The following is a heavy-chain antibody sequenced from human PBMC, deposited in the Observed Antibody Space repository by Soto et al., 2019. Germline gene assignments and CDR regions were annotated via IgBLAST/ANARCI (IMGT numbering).Heavy chain of an antibody. CDR2: VTYSRGP. Sequence: QVQVQESGPGLVKPSETLSLTCTVSGGSISTYYWDWIRQPPGKGLGWIGYVTYSRGPTYNPSLKSRVTISVDTSKKFSLNLTSVTAADTAVYYCARGAGYQLTGAFDIWGQGTMVTVSS. V-gene: IGHV4-59*01. CDR1: GGSISTYY. D-gene: IGHD2-2*01. J-gene: IGHJ3*02. CDR3: ARGAGYQLTGAFDI.